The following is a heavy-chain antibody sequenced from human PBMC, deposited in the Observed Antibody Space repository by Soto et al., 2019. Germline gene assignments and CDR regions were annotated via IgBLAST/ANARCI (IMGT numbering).Heavy chain of an antibody. J-gene: IGHJ3*02. V-gene: IGHV3-23*01. CDR3: AKDPKWLVTQGENDAFDI. CDR1: GFTFSSYA. Sequence: GGSLRLSCAASGFTFSSYAMSWVRQAPGKGLEWVSAISGSGGSTYYADSVKGRFTISRDNSKNTLYLQMNSLRAEDTAVYYCAKDPKWLVTQGENDAFDIWGQGTMVTVSS. D-gene: IGHD6-19*01. CDR2: ISGSGGST.